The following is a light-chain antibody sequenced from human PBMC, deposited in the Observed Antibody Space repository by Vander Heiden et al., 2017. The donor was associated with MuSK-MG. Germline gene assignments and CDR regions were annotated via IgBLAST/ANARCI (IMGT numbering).Light chain of an antibody. CDR1: QSVLYSSDNKNY. Sequence: DIVMTQSPDSLAVSLGERATINCKSSQSVLYSSDNKNYLAWYQQKPGQPPKLLIYWASTREFGVPDRFSGSGSGTDFTLTISSLQAEDVAVYYCHQDYTTQWTFGQGTRVEIK. CDR3: HQDYTTQWT. CDR2: WAS. J-gene: IGKJ1*01. V-gene: IGKV4-1*01.